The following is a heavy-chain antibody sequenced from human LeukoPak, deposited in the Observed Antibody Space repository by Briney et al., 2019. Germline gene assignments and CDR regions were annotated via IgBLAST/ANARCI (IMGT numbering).Heavy chain of an antibody. CDR1: GFTFSSYA. CDR2: ISGSGGST. V-gene: IGHV3-23*01. D-gene: IGHD2-2*01. CDR3: AKQYCSSTSCYPNYYYYYMDV. J-gene: IGHJ6*03. Sequence: PGGSLRLSCAASGFTFSSYAMSWVRQAPGKELEWVSAISGSGGSTYYADSVKGRFTISRDNSKNTLYLQMNSLRAEDTAVYYCAKQYCSSTSCYPNYYYYYMDVWGKGTTVTVSS.